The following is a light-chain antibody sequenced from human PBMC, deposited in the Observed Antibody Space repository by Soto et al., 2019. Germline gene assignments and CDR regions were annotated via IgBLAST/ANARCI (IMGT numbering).Light chain of an antibody. CDR2: DTS. V-gene: IGLV7-46*01. CDR3: LLSYSGARV. Sequence: QAVVTQEPSLTVSPGGTVTLTCASSTGAVTSGHYPYWFQQKPGQAPRTLIYDTSNKQSWTPARFSGSLLGDKAALTLSGAQPEDEAAYYCLLSYSGARVFGGGTKVTVL. J-gene: IGLJ3*02. CDR1: TGAVTSGHY.